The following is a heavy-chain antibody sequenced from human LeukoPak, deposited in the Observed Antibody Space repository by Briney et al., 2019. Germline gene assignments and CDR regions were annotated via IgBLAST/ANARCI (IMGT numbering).Heavy chain of an antibody. D-gene: IGHD4-23*01. Sequence: GGSLRLSCAASGFTFSSYGMHWVRQAPGKGLEWVAVISYDGSNKYYADSVKGRFTISRDNAKNSLYLQMNSLRAEDTAVYYCARPTVASFDYWGQGTLVTVSS. V-gene: IGHV3-30*03. CDR3: ARPTVASFDY. CDR2: ISYDGSNK. CDR1: GFTFSSYG. J-gene: IGHJ4*02.